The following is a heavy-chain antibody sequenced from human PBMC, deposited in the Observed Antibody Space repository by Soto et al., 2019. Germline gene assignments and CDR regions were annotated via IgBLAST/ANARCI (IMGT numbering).Heavy chain of an antibody. Sequence: ASVKVSCKASGGTFSSYTISWVRQAPGQGLEWMGRIIPILGIANYAQKFQGRVTITADKSTSTAYMELSSLRSEDTAVYYCARDIPIRTGYCSSTSCYRHWYFDLWGRGTLVTVSS. J-gene: IGHJ2*01. CDR1: GGTFSSYT. V-gene: IGHV1-69*04. CDR3: ARDIPIRTGYCSSTSCYRHWYFDL. CDR2: IIPILGIA. D-gene: IGHD2-2*01.